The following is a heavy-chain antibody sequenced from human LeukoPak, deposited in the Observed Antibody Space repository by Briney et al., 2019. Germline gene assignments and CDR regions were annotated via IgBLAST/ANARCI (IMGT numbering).Heavy chain of an antibody. CDR3: ARGEWFFDL. Sequence: GGSLRLSCAASGVTVSSKFMSWVRQAPGKGLEWVSISYSGGTTYYADSVKGRFTISRDNSNNTLYLEMNNLGTDDTALYYCARGEWFFDLWGRGTLVTVSA. J-gene: IGHJ2*01. CDR1: GVTVSSKF. CDR2: SYSGGTT. D-gene: IGHD3-3*01. V-gene: IGHV3-66*01.